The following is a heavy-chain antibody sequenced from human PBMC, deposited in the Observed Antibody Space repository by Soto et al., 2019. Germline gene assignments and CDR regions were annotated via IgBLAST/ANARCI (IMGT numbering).Heavy chain of an antibody. V-gene: IGHV3-30-3*01. CDR3: ARGTPDYGENYFDY. CDR2: ISYDGSNK. J-gene: IGHJ4*02. D-gene: IGHD4-17*01. CDR1: GFTFSSYA. Sequence: QVQLVESGGGVVQPGRSLRLSCAASGFTFSSYAMHWVRQAPGKGLEWVAVISYDGSNKYYADSVKGRFTISRDNSKNTLYLQMNSLRAEDTAVYYCARGTPDYGENYFDYWGQGTLVTVSS.